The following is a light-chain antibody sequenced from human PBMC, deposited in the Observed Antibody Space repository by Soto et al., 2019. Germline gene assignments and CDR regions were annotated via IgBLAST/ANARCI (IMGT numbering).Light chain of an antibody. CDR3: QQYARSPYT. Sequence: EIVLTQSPGTLSLSPGERATLSCRASQSISSSYLAWYQHKPGQAPRLLIYAASSRADGIPDKFSGSGSGTDFTFTINRLEPEDFAVYYCQQYARSPYTFGQGTKLEI. CDR2: AAS. J-gene: IGKJ2*01. CDR1: QSISSSY. V-gene: IGKV3-20*01.